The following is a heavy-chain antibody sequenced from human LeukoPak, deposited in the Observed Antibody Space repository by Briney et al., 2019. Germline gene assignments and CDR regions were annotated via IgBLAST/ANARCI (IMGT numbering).Heavy chain of an antibody. J-gene: IGHJ4*02. V-gene: IGHV1-2*02. CDR2: INPNTGGT. Sequence: ASVKVSCKASGYTFTDYHIHWVRQAPGQGLEWMGWINPNTGGTNYAQNFQGRVTMTRDTSITTSYMELSSLLSVDTALYYCARGGHGHTQNDYWGQGTLVTVSS. CDR3: ARGGHGHTQNDY. CDR1: GYTFTDYH. D-gene: IGHD5-24*01.